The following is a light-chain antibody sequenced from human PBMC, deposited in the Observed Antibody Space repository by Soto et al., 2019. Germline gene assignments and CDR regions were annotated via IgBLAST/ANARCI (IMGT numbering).Light chain of an antibody. CDR3: QTWGTGIVI. Sequence: QPVLTQSPSASASLGASVKLTCTLSSGHSCDAIAWHQQQPEKGPRFLMNLNSDGSHTKGDGIPDRFSGSSSGAERYLTISSLQSEDEADYYCQTWGTGIVIFGGGTQLTVL. CDR2: LNSDGSH. CDR1: SGHSCDA. J-gene: IGLJ2*01. V-gene: IGLV4-69*01.